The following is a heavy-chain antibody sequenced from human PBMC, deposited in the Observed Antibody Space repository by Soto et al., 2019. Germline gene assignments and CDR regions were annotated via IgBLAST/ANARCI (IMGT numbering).Heavy chain of an antibody. CDR3: TSDQAIAP. J-gene: IGHJ3*01. Sequence: PGGSLRLSCRASGFTFGDYAMSWVRQAPGKGLEWVGFIRSKGSGGTSEYAASVKGRFTFSRDDSKSIAYLQMNSLKIEDTAVYYCTSDQAIAPWGQGTMVTVSS. CDR1: GFTFGDYA. D-gene: IGHD2-15*01. CDR2: IRSKGSGGTS. V-gene: IGHV3-49*04.